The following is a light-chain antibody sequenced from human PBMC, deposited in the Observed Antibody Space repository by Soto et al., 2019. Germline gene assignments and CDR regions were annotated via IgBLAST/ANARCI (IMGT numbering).Light chain of an antibody. CDR3: QLLNNYQGT. Sequence: ENVMTLSPATVSVYPGERATLYCRASQSVSSKLAWFQQKPGQAPSLLIYGVSTRATGVPVRFSGSGSGTEFTLTIYSLQSEDFATYYCQLLNNYQGTFGQVTRLEV. CDR1: QSVSSK. J-gene: IGKJ5*01. V-gene: IGKV3-15*01. CDR2: GVS.